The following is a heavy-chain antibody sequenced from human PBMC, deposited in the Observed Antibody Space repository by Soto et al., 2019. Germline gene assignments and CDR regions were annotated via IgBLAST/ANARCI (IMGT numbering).Heavy chain of an antibody. D-gene: IGHD2-2*01. CDR2: IIPIFGTA. Sequence: QVPLVQSGAEVKKPGSSVKVSCKASGGTFSSYAISWVRQAPGQGLEWMGGIIPIFGTANYAQKFQGRVTITADESTSTAYMELSSLRSEDTAVYYCARGVVVLPAATVYYGMDVWGQGTTVTVSS. CDR1: GGTFSSYA. J-gene: IGHJ6*02. CDR3: ARGVVVLPAATVYYGMDV. V-gene: IGHV1-69*01.